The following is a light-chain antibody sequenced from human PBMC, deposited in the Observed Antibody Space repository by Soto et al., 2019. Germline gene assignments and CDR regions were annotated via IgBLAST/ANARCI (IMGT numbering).Light chain of an antibody. J-gene: IGKJ3*01. Sequence: IQLTQSPSSLSASVGDRVTITCRASQDINIFLDWYQQKPGKAPKLLIYGASTLQSELPSRFSGSGSRTDFALTISVLQPEDYAAYYCQQLNSFPIPFGPGTKVYIK. CDR1: QDINIF. CDR2: GAS. CDR3: QQLNSFPIP. V-gene: IGKV1-9*01.